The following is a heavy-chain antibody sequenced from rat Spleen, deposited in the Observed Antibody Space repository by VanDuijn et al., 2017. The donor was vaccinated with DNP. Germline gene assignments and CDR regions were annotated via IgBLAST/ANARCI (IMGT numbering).Heavy chain of an antibody. CDR1: GNSITSNY. CDR3: ASYYYDGYYAMDA. V-gene: IGHV3-1*01. J-gene: IGHJ4*01. D-gene: IGHD1-12*02. Sequence: EVQLQESGPGLVKPSQSLSLTCSVTGNSITSNYWGWIRKFPGNEMEWIGHISYSGSTSYNPSLKSRISITRDTSKNQFFLQLNSVTTEDTATYYCASYYYDGYYAMDAWGQGTSVAVSS. CDR2: ISYSGST.